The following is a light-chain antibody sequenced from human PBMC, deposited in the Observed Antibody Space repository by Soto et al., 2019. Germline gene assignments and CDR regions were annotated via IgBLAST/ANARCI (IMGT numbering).Light chain of an antibody. CDR3: TAWDVSLSAVV. Sequence: QSVLTQPPSASGTHGQRVTISCSGSSSNTGSNHVHWYQQFPGTAPRLLIYSTDHRPSGVPDRFSASKSGTAASLAISGLRSEDEADYYCTAWDVSLSAVVFGGGTKLTVL. V-gene: IGLV1-47*02. J-gene: IGLJ2*01. CDR2: STD. CDR1: SSNTGSNH.